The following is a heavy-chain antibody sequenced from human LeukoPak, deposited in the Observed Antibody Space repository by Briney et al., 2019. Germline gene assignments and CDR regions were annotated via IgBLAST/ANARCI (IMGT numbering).Heavy chain of an antibody. CDR2: ISGSGGST. J-gene: IGHJ4*02. CDR1: GFTFSSYA. CDR3: AKLSYYDILTGYYEDY. D-gene: IGHD3-9*01. Sequence: GSLRLSCAASGFTFSSYAMSWVRQAPGKGLEWVSAISGSGGSTYYAGSVKGRFTISRDNSKNTLHLQMNSLRAEDTAVYYCAKLSYYDILTGYYEDYWGQGTLVTVSS. V-gene: IGHV3-23*01.